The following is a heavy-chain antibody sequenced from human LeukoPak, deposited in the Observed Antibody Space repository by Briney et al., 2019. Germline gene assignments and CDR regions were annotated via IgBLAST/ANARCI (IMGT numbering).Heavy chain of an antibody. CDR1: GGSISSSSYY. V-gene: IGHV4-39*07. D-gene: IGHD6-19*01. CDR2: IYYSGST. CDR3: ARVRQTRGSSGWHDY. J-gene: IGHJ4*02. Sequence: PSETLSLTCTVSGGSISSSSYYWGWIRQPPGKGLEWIGSIYYSGSTYYNPSLKSRVTISVDTSKNQFSLKLSSVTAADTAVYYCARVRQTRGSSGWHDYWGQGTLATVSS.